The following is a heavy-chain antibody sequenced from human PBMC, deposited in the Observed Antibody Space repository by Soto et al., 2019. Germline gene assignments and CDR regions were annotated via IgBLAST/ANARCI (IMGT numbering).Heavy chain of an antibody. D-gene: IGHD2-15*01. CDR1: GGSISSGDYY. CDR2: IYYSGST. V-gene: IGHV4-30-4*01. Sequence: SETLSLTCTVSGGSISSGDYYWSWIRQPPGKGLEWIGYIYYSGSTYYNPSLKSRVTRSVDTSKNQLSLTLSSVTAADTAVYYCAREGGGNLGYCSGGSCPGFGYWGQGTLVTVSS. J-gene: IGHJ4*02. CDR3: AREGGGNLGYCSGGSCPGFGY.